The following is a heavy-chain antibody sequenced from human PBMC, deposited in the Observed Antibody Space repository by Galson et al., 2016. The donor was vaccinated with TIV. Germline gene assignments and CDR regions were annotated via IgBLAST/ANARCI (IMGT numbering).Heavy chain of an antibody. J-gene: IGHJ5*02. CDR1: GVSFTTYG. Sequence: SLRLSCAVSGVSFTTYGMHWVRQAPGKGLSWVAFFRYDGTNPRYADTVKGRFTITRDISTKTLFLQMNSMRPADTAVYYCANDSQMLNASTLGLDAGGQGALVTVSS. V-gene: IGHV3-30*02. D-gene: IGHD3-16*01. CDR3: ANDSQMLNASTLGLDA. CDR2: FRYDGTNP.